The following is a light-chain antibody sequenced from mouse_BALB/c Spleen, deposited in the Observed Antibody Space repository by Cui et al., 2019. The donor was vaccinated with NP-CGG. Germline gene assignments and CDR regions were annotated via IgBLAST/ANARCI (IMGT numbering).Light chain of an antibody. V-gene: IGLV1*01. J-gene: IGLJ1*01. CDR3: AKGTKIIWV. CDR1: TGTVTTSNY. CDR2: GTN. Sequence: AFLSHVPAPTTSPGETVTLTCRSSTGTVTTSNYANWVQEKPDHLFTGLIGGTNNRVPGVPARFSGSLIGDKAALTIRGAQTEDEAIYFCAKGTKIIWVFGGGTKLTVL.